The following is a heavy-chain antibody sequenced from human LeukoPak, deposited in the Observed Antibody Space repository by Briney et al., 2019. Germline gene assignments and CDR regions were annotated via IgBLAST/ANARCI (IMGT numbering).Heavy chain of an antibody. CDR2: INPNSGGT. D-gene: IGHD6-19*01. CDR1: GGTFSSYA. CDR3: ARVAVAGYYYYGMDV. Sequence: ASVKVSCKASGGTFSSYAISWVRQAPGQGLEWMGWINPNSGGTNYAQKFQGRVTMTRDTSISTAYMELSRLRSDDTAVYYCARVAVAGYYYYGMDVWGQGTTVTVSS. J-gene: IGHJ6*02. V-gene: IGHV1-2*02.